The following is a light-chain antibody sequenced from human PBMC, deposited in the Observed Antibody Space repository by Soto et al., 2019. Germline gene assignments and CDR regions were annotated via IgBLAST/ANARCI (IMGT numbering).Light chain of an antibody. Sequence: QYALTQPASVSGSPGQSITISCTGSSSDVGSYNYVSWYQQHPGKAPKLMIYDVSNRPSGVSNRFFGSKSDNTASLTISGLQAEDEADYYCSSYTSRSTVVFGAGTKLTVL. V-gene: IGLV2-14*03. CDR3: SSYTSRSTVV. CDR2: DVS. CDR1: SSDVGSYNY. J-gene: IGLJ2*01.